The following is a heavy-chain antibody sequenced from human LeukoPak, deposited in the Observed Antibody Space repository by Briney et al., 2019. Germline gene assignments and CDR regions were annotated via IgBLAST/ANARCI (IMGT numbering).Heavy chain of an antibody. CDR1: GFTFSSYA. D-gene: IGHD3-22*01. V-gene: IGHV3-23*01. J-gene: IGHJ4*02. CDR2: ISGSGGST. CDR3: AKDTHPALYYYDSSGTQGY. Sequence: GGSLRLSCAASGFTFSSYAMSWVRQAPGKGLEWVSAISGSGGSTYYADSVKGRFTISRDNSKNTLYLQMNSLRAEDTAVYYCAKDTHPALYYYDSSGTQGYWGQGTLVTVSS.